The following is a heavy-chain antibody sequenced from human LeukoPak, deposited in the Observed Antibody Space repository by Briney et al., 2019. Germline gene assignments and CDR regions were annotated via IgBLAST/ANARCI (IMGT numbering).Heavy chain of an antibody. J-gene: IGHJ3*02. Sequence: PSETLSLTCTVSGGSISSYYWSWIRQPPGKGLEWIGYIYYSGSTNYNPSLKSRVTISVDTSKNQFSLKLSSVTAADTAVYYCARRTQECAFDIWGQGTMVTVSS. V-gene: IGHV4-59*08. D-gene: IGHD1-1*01. CDR2: IYYSGST. CDR3: ARRTQECAFDI. CDR1: GGSISSYY.